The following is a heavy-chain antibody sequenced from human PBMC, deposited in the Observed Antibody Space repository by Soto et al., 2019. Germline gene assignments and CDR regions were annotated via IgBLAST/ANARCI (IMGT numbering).Heavy chain of an antibody. CDR3: ARAEVTAVFGF. Sequence: EEQLLESGGVLVVPGGSLRLSCAASGFAFSNYAMTWVRQAPGKGLEWVSSIRGNGDRTYYAESVKGRFTISRDNSKSTLFLQMNRLRAGDTAVYFCARAEVTAVFGFWGQATLVTVSS. CDR1: GFAFSNYA. D-gene: IGHD2-21*02. CDR2: IRGNGDRT. V-gene: IGHV3-23*01. J-gene: IGHJ4*02.